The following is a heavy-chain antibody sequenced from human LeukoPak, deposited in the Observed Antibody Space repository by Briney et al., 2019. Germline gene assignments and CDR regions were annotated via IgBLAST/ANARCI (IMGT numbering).Heavy chain of an antibody. D-gene: IGHD6-13*01. CDR2: INPSGGST. Sequence: GASVNVSCKASGYTFTSYYMHWVRQAPGQGLEWMGIINPSGGSTSCAQKFQGRVTMTRDTSTSTVYMELSSLRSEDTAVYYCARDSSSWHRIFDYWGQGTLVTVSS. CDR1: GYTFTSYY. CDR3: ARDSSSWHRIFDY. J-gene: IGHJ4*02. V-gene: IGHV1-46*01.